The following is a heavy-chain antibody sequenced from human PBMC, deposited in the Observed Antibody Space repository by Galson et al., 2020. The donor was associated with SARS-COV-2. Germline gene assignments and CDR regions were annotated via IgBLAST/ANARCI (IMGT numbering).Heavy chain of an antibody. CDR2: IYTSGNT. CDR1: GGSISSASYY. V-gene: IGHV4-61*02. D-gene: IGHD1-26*01. Sequence: SETLSLTCTVSGGSISSASYYWSWIRQPAGKGLEWIGRIYTSGNTKYNPSLKSRVTISVDASKNEFSLKLSSVTAADTAVYYCAREGRWDRYFEHWRQGTLVTVSS. CDR3: AREGRWDRYFEH. J-gene: IGHJ4*02.